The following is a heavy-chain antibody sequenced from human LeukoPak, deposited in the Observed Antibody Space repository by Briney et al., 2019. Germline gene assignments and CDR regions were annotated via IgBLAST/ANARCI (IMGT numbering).Heavy chain of an antibody. J-gene: IGHJ4*02. D-gene: IGHD3-3*01. CDR3: VSGSLQSGYNFDY. V-gene: IGHV3-74*01. CDR1: GFTFSNYR. CDR2: IKYDGSAT. Sequence: GGSLRLSCAASGFTFSNYRMHWIRQVPGKGLVWVSHIKYDGSATNYADSVKGRFTISRDNAKNTLYLQMNSLRAEDTALYYCVSGSLQSGYNFDYWGQGALVTVSS.